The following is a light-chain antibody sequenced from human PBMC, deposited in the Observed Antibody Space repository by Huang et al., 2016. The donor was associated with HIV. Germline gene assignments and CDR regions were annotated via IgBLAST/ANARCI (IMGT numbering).Light chain of an antibody. Sequence: EIVLTQSPATLSVSPGERATLSCRASQSINSNLAWYQQKYGQAPLLLISGASTRASGIPARFSGSGSRTEFTLTISSLQSEDFAVYYCQQYYHWPQTFGQGTKVEIK. J-gene: IGKJ1*01. V-gene: IGKV3-15*01. CDR3: QQYYHWPQT. CDR2: GAS. CDR1: QSINSN.